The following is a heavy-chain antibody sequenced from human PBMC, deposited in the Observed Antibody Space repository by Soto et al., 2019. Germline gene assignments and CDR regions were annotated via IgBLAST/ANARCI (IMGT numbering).Heavy chain of an antibody. CDR3: ARGTLYSNYGWFDP. CDR1: GFTFSSYG. V-gene: IGHV3-33*01. Sequence: QVQLVESGGGVVQPGRSLRLSCAASGFTFSSYGMHWVGQAPGKGLEWVAVIWYDGSNKYYADSVKGRFTISRDNSKNTLYLQMNSLRAEDTAVYYCARGTLYSNYGWFDPWGQGTLVTVSS. D-gene: IGHD4-4*01. J-gene: IGHJ5*02. CDR2: IWYDGSNK.